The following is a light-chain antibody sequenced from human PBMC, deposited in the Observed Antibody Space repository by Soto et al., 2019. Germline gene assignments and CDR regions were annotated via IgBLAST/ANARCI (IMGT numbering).Light chain of an antibody. V-gene: IGKV3-11*01. CDR1: QSVSSY. CDR3: QQRSNWPPT. CDR2: DAS. J-gene: IGKJ1*01. Sequence: EIVLTQSPATLSLSPVERATLSCRASQSVSSYLAWYQQKPGQAPRLLIYDASNRATGIPARFSGSGSGTDFTLTISSLEPEDFAVYYCQQRSNWPPTFGQGTKVDI.